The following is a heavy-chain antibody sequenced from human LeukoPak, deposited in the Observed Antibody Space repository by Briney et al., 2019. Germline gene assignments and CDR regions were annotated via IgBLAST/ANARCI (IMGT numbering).Heavy chain of an antibody. J-gene: IGHJ4*02. D-gene: IGHD6-6*01. CDR2: IYYSGST. CDR1: GGSISSSSYY. Sequence: SETLSLTCTVSGGSISSSSYYWGWIRQPPGKGLEWIGSIYYSGSTNYNPSLKSRVTISVDTSKNQFSLKLSSVTAADTAVYYCIRDRGYSSSSSDYWGQGTLVTVSS. V-gene: IGHV4-39*01. CDR3: IRDRGYSSSSSDY.